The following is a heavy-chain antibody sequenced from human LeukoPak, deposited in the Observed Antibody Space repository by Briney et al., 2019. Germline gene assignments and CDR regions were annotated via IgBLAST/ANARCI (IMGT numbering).Heavy chain of an antibody. Sequence: GGSLRLSCAASGFTVSAYWMHWVREVPGKGLGWVSRINNDGTATYFADSVKRRVTISRDKAKNTLYLQMDSLRAEDTAMYYCARGTVYYYDSSCYFDYWGQGTLVTVSS. D-gene: IGHD3-22*01. CDR1: GFTVSAYW. CDR2: INNDGTAT. CDR3: ARGTVYYYDSSCYFDY. V-gene: IGHV3-74*01. J-gene: IGHJ4*02.